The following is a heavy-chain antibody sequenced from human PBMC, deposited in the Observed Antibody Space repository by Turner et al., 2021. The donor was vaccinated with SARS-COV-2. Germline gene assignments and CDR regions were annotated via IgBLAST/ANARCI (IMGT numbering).Heavy chain of an antibody. CDR2: IYYSGNT. V-gene: IGHV4-39*01. D-gene: IGHD3-9*01. Sequence: QLQLQDSGPGLVEPSEALSLTCTVAGGSISSSAFYWGWVRQPPGKGLEWIGDIYYSGNTYYNPSLKSRLTISLERSRKQFSVRLRSVTAADTAVYYGVRLPDYDILTKWGQGTLVTVSS. CDR3: VRLPDYDILTK. J-gene: IGHJ4*02. CDR1: GGSISSSAFY.